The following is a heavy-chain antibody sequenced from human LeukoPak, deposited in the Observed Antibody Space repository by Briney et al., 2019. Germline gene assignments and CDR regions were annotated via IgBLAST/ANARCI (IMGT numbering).Heavy chain of an antibody. Sequence: PGGSLRLSCAASGFTYSSYAMSWVRQAPGKAPEWLSGISGSGGSTYSADSVKGRFTISRDNSKNTLYLQMNTLRAEDTAVYYCARSIYASGSFYTFDIWGQGTMVTVSS. D-gene: IGHD3-10*01. CDR1: GFTYSSYA. V-gene: IGHV3-23*01. CDR3: ARSIYASGSFYTFDI. CDR2: ISGSGGST. J-gene: IGHJ3*02.